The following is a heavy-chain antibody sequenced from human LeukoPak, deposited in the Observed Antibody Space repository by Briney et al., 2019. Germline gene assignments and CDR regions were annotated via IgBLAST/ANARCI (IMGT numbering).Heavy chain of an antibody. CDR1: GGSISTYF. Sequence: SETLSLTCTVSGGSISTYFWSWIRQPPGKGLELIGFIYYSGSTNYNPSLESRVTTSVDTSKNQFSLKLTSVTAADTAVYYCARRGFSSGFYYFDYWGQGTLVTVSS. CDR3: ARRGFSSGFYYFDY. V-gene: IGHV4-59*12. D-gene: IGHD6-19*01. J-gene: IGHJ4*02. CDR2: IYYSGST.